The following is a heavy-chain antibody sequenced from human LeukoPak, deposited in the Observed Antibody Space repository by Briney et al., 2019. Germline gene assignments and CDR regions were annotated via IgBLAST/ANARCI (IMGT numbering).Heavy chain of an antibody. CDR1: GGYIGSRNW. J-gene: IGHJ3*02. CDR2: MYESGSP. Sequence: SETLSLTCAVTGGYIGSRNWWSWVRQPPGKGLQWIGEMYESGSPKYNPSLQSRVTMSVDKSKNLFSLKLTSVTAADTAVYYCARDYYGSGSYYSNDAFDIWGQGTMVTVSS. V-gene: IGHV4-4*02. D-gene: IGHD3-10*01. CDR3: ARDYYGSGSYYSNDAFDI.